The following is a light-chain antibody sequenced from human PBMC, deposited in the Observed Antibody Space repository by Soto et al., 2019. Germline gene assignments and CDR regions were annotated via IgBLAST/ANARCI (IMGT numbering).Light chain of an antibody. CDR3: QHYNDWPRT. CDR2: RVS. CDR1: QSVRSN. V-gene: IGKV3-15*01. J-gene: IGKJ1*01. Sequence: EIVMTQSPATLSVSPGERATLSCRASQSVRSNLLWYQQKPGQAPRLLIYRVSTRATGIPARFSGSGSGTEFTPPISSLQSEDVAVYECQHYNDWPRTFGKGTKVEIK.